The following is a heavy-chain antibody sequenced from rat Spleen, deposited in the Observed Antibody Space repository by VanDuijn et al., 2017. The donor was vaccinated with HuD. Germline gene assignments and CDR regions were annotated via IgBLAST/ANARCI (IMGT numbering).Heavy chain of an antibody. CDR3: ARHLREASGVMDV. CDR1: GFSLTNYH. CDR2: IWSGGST. Sequence: QVQLKESGPGLVQPSQTLSLTCTVSGFSLTNYHVSWVRQPPGKGLEWMGVIWSGGSTAHNSLLKSRLSISRDTSKSQVFLKMNSLQPEDTGTYYCARHLREASGVMDVWGQGASVTVSS. V-gene: IGHV2-43*01. J-gene: IGHJ4*01. D-gene: IGHD4-3*01.